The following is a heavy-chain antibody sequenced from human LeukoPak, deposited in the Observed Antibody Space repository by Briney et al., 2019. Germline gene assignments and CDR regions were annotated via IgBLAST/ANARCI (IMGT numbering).Heavy chain of an antibody. CDR3: ANDCSSTSCYTNAFDI. CDR1: GGSISSYY. J-gene: IGHJ3*02. V-gene: IGHV3-23*01. D-gene: IGHD2-2*02. CDR2: ISGSGGST. Sequence: ETLSLTCTVSGGSISSYYWSWIRQPPGKGLEWVSAISGSGGSTYYADSAKGRFTISRDNSKNTLYLQMNSLRAEDTAVYYCANDCSSTSCYTNAFDIWGQGTMVTVSS.